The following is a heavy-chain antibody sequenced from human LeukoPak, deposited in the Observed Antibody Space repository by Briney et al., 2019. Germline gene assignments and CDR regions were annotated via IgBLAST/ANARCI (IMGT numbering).Heavy chain of an antibody. CDR2: IRSKADGGTT. J-gene: IGHJ4*02. CDR1: GFTFRDYN. Sequence: KSGRSLRVSCTASGFTFRDYNINWFRQAPGRGLEWVGFIRSKADGGTTEYAASVKGRFTISRDDSKNVAYLQISNLRAEDTALYYCARDDRPSGHDFDYWGQGTLVTVSS. D-gene: IGHD6-6*01. CDR3: ARDDRPSGHDFDY. V-gene: IGHV3-49*05.